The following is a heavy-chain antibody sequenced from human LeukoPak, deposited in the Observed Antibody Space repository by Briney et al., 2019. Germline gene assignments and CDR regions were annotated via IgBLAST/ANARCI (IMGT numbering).Heavy chain of an antibody. Sequence: GESLKISCTGSGYSFTSYWIGWVRQMPGKGLEWMGIIYPGDSDTRYSPSFQGQVTISADKSISTAYLQWSSLKASDTAMYYCATKSSGSYYYYYMDVWGKGTTVTVSS. CDR2: IYPGDSDT. CDR3: ATKSSGSYYYYYMDV. D-gene: IGHD3-22*01. CDR1: GYSFTSYW. J-gene: IGHJ6*03. V-gene: IGHV5-51*01.